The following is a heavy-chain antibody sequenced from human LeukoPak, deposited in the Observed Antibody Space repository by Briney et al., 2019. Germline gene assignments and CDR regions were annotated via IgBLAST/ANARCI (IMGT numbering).Heavy chain of an antibody. CDR2: IVVGSGNT. D-gene: IGHD3-10*01. CDR1: GFTFTSSA. CDR3: AAAPDIVAGSYPFLFNY. J-gene: IGHJ4*02. Sequence: ASVKVSCKASGFTFTSSAVQWVRQARGQRLEWIEWIVVGSGNTNYAQKFQERVTITRDMSTSTAYMELSSLRSEDTAVYYCAAAPDIVAGSYPFLFNYWGQGTLVTVSS. V-gene: IGHV1-58*01.